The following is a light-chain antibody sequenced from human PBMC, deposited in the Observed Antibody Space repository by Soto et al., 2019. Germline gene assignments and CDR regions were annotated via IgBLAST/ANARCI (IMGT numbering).Light chain of an antibody. CDR3: QQYGNLPFT. CDR2: DAS. Sequence: DIQMTQSPSSLSASVGDRVTITCQSSQDITHYLNWYQQKPGKAPKLLIYDASNLETGVPSRFSGSGSGTHFSFTISSLQPEDIATYSCQQYGNLPFTFGPGTKVDIK. J-gene: IGKJ3*01. V-gene: IGKV1-33*01. CDR1: QDITHY.